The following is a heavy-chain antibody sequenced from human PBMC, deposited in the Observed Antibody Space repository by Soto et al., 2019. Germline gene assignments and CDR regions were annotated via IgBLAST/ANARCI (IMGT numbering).Heavy chain of an antibody. D-gene: IGHD2-15*01. Sequence: NPSAILSLTCSVSGGSISRGAYFWTWIRQFPGKGLEWIAYISYTGATYYNPSLKSRVTILADTSKNQFSLKLNSVTSADTAVYYCARGGPVSVSPAWQLLGYFDYWGQGTLVTVSS. J-gene: IGHJ4*02. CDR2: ISYTGAT. V-gene: IGHV4-31*03. CDR1: GGSISRGAYF. CDR3: ARGGPVSVSPAWQLLGYFDY.